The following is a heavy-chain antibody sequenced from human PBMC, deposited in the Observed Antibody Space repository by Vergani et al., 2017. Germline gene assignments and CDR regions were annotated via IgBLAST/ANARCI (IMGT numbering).Heavy chain of an antibody. V-gene: IGHV3-7*01. Sequence: EVQLVESGGGLVQPGGSLRLSCAASGFTVSSYWMSWVRQAPGKGLEWVANIKQDGSEKYYVDSVKGRFTISRDNAKNSLYLQMNSLRAEDTAVYYCARERRVPAAIFLAYWGQGTLVTVSS. D-gene: IGHD2-2*01. CDR3: ARERRVPAAIFLAY. J-gene: IGHJ4*02. CDR1: GFTVSSYW. CDR2: IKQDGSEK.